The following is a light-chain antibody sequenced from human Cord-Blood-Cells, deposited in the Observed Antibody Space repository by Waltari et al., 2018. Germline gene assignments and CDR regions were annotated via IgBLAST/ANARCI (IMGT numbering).Light chain of an antibody. CDR3: QQYNNWPPYT. J-gene: IGKJ2*01. CDR1: QSVSSN. Sequence: EIVMTHSPATLSVSPGERATFPCRASQSVSSNLAWYQQKPGQAPRLLIYGASTRATGIPARFSGGGSATEFTLTISSLQSEDVAVYYCQQYNNWPPYTFGQGTKLEIK. CDR2: GAS. V-gene: IGKV3-15*01.